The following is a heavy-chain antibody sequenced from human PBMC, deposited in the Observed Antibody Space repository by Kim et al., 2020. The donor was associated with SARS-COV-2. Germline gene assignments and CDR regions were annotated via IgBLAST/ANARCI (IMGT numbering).Heavy chain of an antibody. CDR2: IIPILGIA. CDR3: ARDLPVPKGYYYYGMDV. Sequence: SVKVSCKASGGTFSSYAISWVRQAPGQGLEWMGRIIPILGIANYAQKFQGRVTITADKSTSTAYMELSSLRSEDTAVYYCARDLPVPKGYYYYGMDVWGQGTTVTVSS. J-gene: IGHJ6*02. V-gene: IGHV1-69*04. CDR1: GGTFSSYA.